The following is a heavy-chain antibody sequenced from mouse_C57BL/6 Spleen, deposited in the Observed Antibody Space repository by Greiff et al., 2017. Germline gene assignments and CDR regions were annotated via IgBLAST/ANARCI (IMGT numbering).Heavy chain of an antibody. CDR2: IWGDGST. J-gene: IGHJ3*01. CDR3: AKPRGYDEGEFAY. CDR1: GFSLTSYG. Sequence: VQLQESGPGLVAPSQSLSITCTVSGFSLTSYGVSWVRQPPGKGLEWLGVIWGDGSTNYHSALISRLSISKDNSKSQVCVKMNSLQTHDTAKYYCAKPRGYDEGEFAYWGQGTLVTVSA. D-gene: IGHD2-2*01. V-gene: IGHV2-3*01.